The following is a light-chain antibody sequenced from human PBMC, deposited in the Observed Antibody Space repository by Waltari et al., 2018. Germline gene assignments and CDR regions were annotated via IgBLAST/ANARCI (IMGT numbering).Light chain of an antibody. CDR1: SSNIGNNY. CDR2: ENT. J-gene: IGLJ7*01. CDR3: GTWDSSLSGAV. V-gene: IGLV1-51*02. Sequence: QSVLTQPPSVSAAPGQRVTISCSGGSSNIGNNYVSWYRQFPGTAPKLLFYENTERPSGIPCRCSGSKSGTSATLDITGLQAGDEADYYCGTWDSSLSGAVFGGGTHLTVL.